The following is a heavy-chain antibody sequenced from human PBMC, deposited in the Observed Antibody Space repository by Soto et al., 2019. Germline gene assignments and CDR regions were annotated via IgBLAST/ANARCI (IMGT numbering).Heavy chain of an antibody. CDR2: ISSRSNTI. J-gene: IGHJ6*02. CDR1: GFTFKNYN. CDR3: ARDCGQGYGMDV. V-gene: IGHV3-48*02. Sequence: PGGSLRLSCAASGFTFKNYNMNWVRQAPGKGLEWLSYISSRSNTIYNADSVKGRFTISRDNAKNSLYLQMHSLRDEDTAVYYCARDCGQGYGMDVWGQGTTVTVSS.